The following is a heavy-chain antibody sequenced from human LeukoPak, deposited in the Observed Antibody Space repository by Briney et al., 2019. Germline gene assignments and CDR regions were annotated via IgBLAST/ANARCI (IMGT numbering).Heavy chain of an antibody. V-gene: IGHV3-21*01. CDR2: ISSSSSYI. J-gene: IGHJ6*03. CDR1: GFTFSSYS. D-gene: IGHD6-13*01. Sequence: GGSLRLSCAASGFTFSSYSMNWVRQAPGKGLEWGSSISSSSSYIYYADSVKGRFTISRDNAKNSLYLQMNSLRAEDTAVYYCASSWYKFYYYYYMDVWGKGTTVTVSS. CDR3: ASSWYKFYYYYYMDV.